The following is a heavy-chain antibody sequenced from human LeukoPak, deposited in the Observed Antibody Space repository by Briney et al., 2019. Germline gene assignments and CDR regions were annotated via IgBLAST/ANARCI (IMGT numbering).Heavy chain of an antibody. CDR1: GGSTSSYY. D-gene: IGHD5-24*01. V-gene: IGHV4-59*01. CDR3: ARDAGRDGYSSFDY. J-gene: IGHJ4*02. CDR2: MYHSGST. Sequence: PSETLSLTCTVSGGSTSSYYWSWIRQPPGKGLEWVGYMYHSGSTKYNPSLKSRVTISIDTSKNQFALKLSSVTAADTAVYYCARDAGRDGYSSFDYWGQGTLVTVSS.